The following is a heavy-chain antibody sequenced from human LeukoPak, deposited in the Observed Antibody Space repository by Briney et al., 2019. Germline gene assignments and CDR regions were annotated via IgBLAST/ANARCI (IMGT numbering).Heavy chain of an antibody. CDR2: IYPGDSET. CDR1: GYTFTRDW. V-gene: IGHV5-51*01. J-gene: IGHJ4*02. Sequence: GESLKISCKGSGYTFTRDWISWVRQMPGKGLEWMGIIYPGDSETRYSPSFQGQVTISADKSINTVYLQWSSLKASDTAMYYCARQGRSDYWGQGTLVIVSS. CDR3: ARQGRSDY.